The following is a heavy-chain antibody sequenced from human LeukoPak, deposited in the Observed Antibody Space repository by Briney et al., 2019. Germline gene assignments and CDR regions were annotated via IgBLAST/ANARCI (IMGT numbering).Heavy chain of an antibody. CDR3: ARVDCSGGSCYEDY. V-gene: IGHV3-74*01. CDR2: INSDGSST. CDR1: GFTFSSYW. J-gene: IGHJ4*02. Sequence: GGSLRLSRAASGFTFSSYWMHWVRQAPGKGLVWVSRINSDGSSTSYADSVKGRFTISSDNAKNTLYLQMNSLRAEDTAVYYCARVDCSGGSCYEDYWGQGTLVTVSS. D-gene: IGHD2-15*01.